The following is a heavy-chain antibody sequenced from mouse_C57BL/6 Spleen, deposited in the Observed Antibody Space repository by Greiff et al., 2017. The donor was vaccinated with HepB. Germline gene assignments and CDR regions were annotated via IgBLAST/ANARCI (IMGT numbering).Heavy chain of an antibody. CDR3: VRQRPIYYYAMDY. Sequence: EVQVVESGGGLVQPKGSLKLSCAASGFSFNTYAMNWVRQAPGKGLEWVARIRSKSNNYATYYADSVKDRFTISRDDSESMLYLQMNNLKTEDTAMYYCVRQRPIYYYAMDYWGQGTSVTVSS. V-gene: IGHV10-1*01. CDR1: GFSFNTYA. CDR2: IRSKSNNYAT. J-gene: IGHJ4*01.